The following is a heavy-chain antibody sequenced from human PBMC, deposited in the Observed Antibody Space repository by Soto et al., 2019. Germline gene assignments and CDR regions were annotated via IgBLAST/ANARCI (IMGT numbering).Heavy chain of an antibody. CDR2: IYHSGST. V-gene: IGHV4-30-2*01. J-gene: IGHJ4*02. CDR3: ARFRTGYSSSWPGEYFDY. D-gene: IGHD6-13*01. Sequence: SETLSLTCAVSGGSISSGGYSWSWIRQPPGKGLEWIGYIYHSGSTYYNPSLKSRVTISVDKSKNQFSLKLSSVTAADTAVYYCARFRTGYSSSWPGEYFDYWGQGTLVTVSS. CDR1: GGSISSGGYS.